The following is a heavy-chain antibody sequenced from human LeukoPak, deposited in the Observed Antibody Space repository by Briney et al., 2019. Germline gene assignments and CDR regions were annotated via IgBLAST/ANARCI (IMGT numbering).Heavy chain of an antibody. CDR1: GFTFSSYD. V-gene: IGHV3-13*01. Sequence: GGSLRLSCAASGFTFSSYDMHWVRQATGKGLECVSTIGTAGATFYPDSVKGRFTVSRDNAKNSLYLQMNSLTAGDTAIYYCVRGRGDYVDYWGQGTLVTVSS. CDR3: VRGRGDYVDY. CDR2: IGTAGAT. D-gene: IGHD4-17*01. J-gene: IGHJ4*02.